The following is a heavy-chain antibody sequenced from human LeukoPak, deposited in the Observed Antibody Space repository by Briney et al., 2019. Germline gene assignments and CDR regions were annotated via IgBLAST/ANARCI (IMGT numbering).Heavy chain of an antibody. V-gene: IGHV1-8*01. Sequence: ASVKVSCKASGYTLTSYDINWVRQATGQGLEWMGWMNPNSGRTGYAQNFQGRITITRNTSISTAYMELSSLRSEDAAVYYCTRETSSRYFDYWGQGTLVTVSS. CDR3: TRETSSRYFDY. J-gene: IGHJ4*02. CDR1: GYTLTSYD. CDR2: MNPNSGRT.